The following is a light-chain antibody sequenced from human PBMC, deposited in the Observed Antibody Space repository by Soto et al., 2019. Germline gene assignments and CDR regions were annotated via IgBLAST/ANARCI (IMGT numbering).Light chain of an antibody. CDR3: QQYNTYPLT. CDR1: QSISTW. V-gene: IGKV1-5*03. Sequence: DIQMTQSPSTLSASVGDRVTITCRASQSISTWLAWYQQKPGKAPKLLIYKASSLEGGVPSRFGGSGSGTQFNITISSLHPDDFVTYYCQQYNTYPLTFGGGTTVDIK. CDR2: KAS. J-gene: IGKJ4*01.